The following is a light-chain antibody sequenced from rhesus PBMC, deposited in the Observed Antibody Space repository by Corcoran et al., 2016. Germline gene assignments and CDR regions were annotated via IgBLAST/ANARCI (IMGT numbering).Light chain of an antibody. CDR3: LQFNSGPWT. Sequence: DIQMTQSPSSLSASVGDTVTITCRASQSVSSWLDWYQQKPGKAPKLLIFEASSLQSGGPSRFSGSGSGTDFTLPISSLPPEDFATYYCLQFNSGPWTFGQGTKVEIK. CDR2: EAS. CDR1: QSVSSW. V-gene: IGKV1-22*01. J-gene: IGKJ1*01.